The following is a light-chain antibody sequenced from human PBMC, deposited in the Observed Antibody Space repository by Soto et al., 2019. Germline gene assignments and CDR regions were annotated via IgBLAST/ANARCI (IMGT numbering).Light chain of an antibody. V-gene: IGKV1-17*01. Sequence: DIPITQSPSSLSASVGDRVTITCRASQGISNLLGWFQHKPGKAPKRLIYAASSLQGGVPSRFSVSGSGTGFTLTITGLQPEDFADYYCLEHNTYPYTFGQGTKLEIK. J-gene: IGKJ2*01. CDR3: LEHNTYPYT. CDR1: QGISNL. CDR2: AAS.